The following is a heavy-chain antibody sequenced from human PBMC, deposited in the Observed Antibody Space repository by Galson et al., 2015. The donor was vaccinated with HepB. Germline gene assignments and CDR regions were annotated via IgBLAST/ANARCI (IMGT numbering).Heavy chain of an antibody. D-gene: IGHD6-19*01. V-gene: IGHV3-7*03. Sequence: SLRLSCAAPGFTFSSYWMSWVRQAPGKGLEWVANIKQDGSEKYYVDSVKGRFTISRDNAKNSLYLQMNSLRAEDTAVYYCARSYSSGQGYWGQGTLVTVSS. CDR1: GFTFSSYW. J-gene: IGHJ4*02. CDR2: IKQDGSEK. CDR3: ARSYSSGQGY.